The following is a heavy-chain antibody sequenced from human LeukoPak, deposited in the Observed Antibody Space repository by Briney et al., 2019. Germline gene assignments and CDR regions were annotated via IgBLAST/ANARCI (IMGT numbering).Heavy chain of an antibody. CDR1: GFTFSSYA. J-gene: IGHJ4*02. D-gene: IGHD5-12*01. CDR2: IPYDGSNT. Sequence: GRSLRLSCAASGFTFSSYAMHWVSQAPGNGLEWVAVIPYDGSNTNYADSVKGRFTNDKDNFNNTLYLQIDSLRAEDTAGDYCSGAPPPIVAIDCDFWGQGTRVTVSS. CDR3: SGAPPPIVAIDCDF. V-gene: IGHV3-30-3*01.